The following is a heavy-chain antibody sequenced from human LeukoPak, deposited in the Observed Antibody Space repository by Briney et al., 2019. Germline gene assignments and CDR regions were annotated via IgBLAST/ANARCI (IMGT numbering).Heavy chain of an antibody. Sequence: SVKVSCKASGGTFSSYVISWVRQAPGQGLEWMGRIIPILGIANYAQKFQGRVTITADKSTSTAYMELSSLRSEDTAVYYCARADYDFWSGYSSGYYGFDYWGQGTLVTVSS. J-gene: IGHJ4*02. V-gene: IGHV1-69*04. D-gene: IGHD3-3*01. CDR1: GGTFSSYV. CDR3: ARADYDFWSGYSSGYYGFDY. CDR2: IIPILGIA.